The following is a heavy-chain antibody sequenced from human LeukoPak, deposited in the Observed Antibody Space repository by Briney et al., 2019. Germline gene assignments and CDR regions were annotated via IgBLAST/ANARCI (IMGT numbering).Heavy chain of an antibody. Sequence: ASVKVSCKASGYTLTSYGISWVRQAPGQGLEWMGWICAYNGNTNYAQKLQGRVTMTTDTSTSTAYMELRSLRSDDTAVYYCARGRIAENWFDPWGQGTLVTVSS. CDR1: GYTLTSYG. V-gene: IGHV1-18*01. CDR2: ICAYNGNT. CDR3: ARGRIAENWFDP. J-gene: IGHJ5*02. D-gene: IGHD6-13*01.